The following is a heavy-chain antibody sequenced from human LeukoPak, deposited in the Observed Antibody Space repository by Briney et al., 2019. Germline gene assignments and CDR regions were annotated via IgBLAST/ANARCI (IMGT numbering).Heavy chain of an antibody. J-gene: IGHJ5*02. V-gene: IGHV1-8*01. CDR1: GYTFTSYD. CDR2: MNPNSGNT. Sequence: ASVKVSCKASGYTFTSYDINWVRQATGQGLEWMGWMNPNSGNTGYAQKFQGRVTMTRNTSISTAYMELSSLRSEDTAVYYCARGYCSGGSCYGDWFDPGGQGTLVTVSS. D-gene: IGHD2-15*01. CDR3: ARGYCSGGSCYGDWFDP.